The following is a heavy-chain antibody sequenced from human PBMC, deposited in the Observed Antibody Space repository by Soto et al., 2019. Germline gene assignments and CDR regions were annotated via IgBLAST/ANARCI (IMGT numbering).Heavy chain of an antibody. J-gene: IGHJ6*04. D-gene: IGHD6-13*01. V-gene: IGHV1-69*12. CDR3: ARSEDSSSRTAPDYDYYGMDV. CDR1: GGTFSSYA. Sequence: QVQLVQSGAEVKKPGSSVKVSCKASGGTFSSYAISWVRQSPGQGLEWMGGIIPIFGTANYAQKFQGRVTIPADESTSTAYMELSSLRSEDRAVYYSARSEDSSSRTAPDYDYYGMDVWGEGTTVTVSS. CDR2: IIPIFGTA.